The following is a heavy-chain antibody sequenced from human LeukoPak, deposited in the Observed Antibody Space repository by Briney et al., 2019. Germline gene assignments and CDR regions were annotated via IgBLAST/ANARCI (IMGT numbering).Heavy chain of an antibody. CDR3: AREIEYYGSGSYYIGY. CDR1: GFTVSSNY. CDR2: FYSGGST. D-gene: IGHD3-10*01. Sequence: GGSLRLSCAASGFTVSSNYMSWVRQAPGKGLEWVSVFYSGGSTYYADSVKGRFTISRDDSKNTLYLQVNSLRPDDTAVYYCAREIEYYGSGSYYIGYWGQGTLVTVSS. J-gene: IGHJ4*02. V-gene: IGHV3-53*01.